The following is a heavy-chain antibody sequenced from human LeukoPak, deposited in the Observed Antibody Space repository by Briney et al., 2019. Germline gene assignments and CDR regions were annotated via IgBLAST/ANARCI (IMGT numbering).Heavy chain of an antibody. CDR2: TYYRSKWYN. D-gene: IGHD6-6*01. Sequence: SQTLSLTCAISGDSVSSNSAAWNWIRQSPARGLEWLGRTYYRSKWYNDYAISVKSRITINPDTSKNQFSLKLSSVTAADTAVYYCARVRLEYSSSSLAGYYYYMDVWGKGTTVTVSS. V-gene: IGHV6-1*01. J-gene: IGHJ6*03. CDR1: GDSVSSNSAA. CDR3: ARVRLEYSSSSLAGYYYYMDV.